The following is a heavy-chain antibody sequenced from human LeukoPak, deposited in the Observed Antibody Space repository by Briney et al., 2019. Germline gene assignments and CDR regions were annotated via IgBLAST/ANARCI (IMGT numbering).Heavy chain of an antibody. Sequence: ASVKVSCKASGYTFTSYGISWVRQAPGQGLEWMGWISAYNGNTNYAQKFQGRVTMTEDTSTDTAYMELSSLRSEDTAVYYCATTAYCGGDCYSGYWGQGTLVTVSS. CDR2: ISAYNGNT. CDR3: ATTAYCGGDCYSGY. J-gene: IGHJ4*02. CDR1: GYTFTSYG. V-gene: IGHV1-18*01. D-gene: IGHD2-21*01.